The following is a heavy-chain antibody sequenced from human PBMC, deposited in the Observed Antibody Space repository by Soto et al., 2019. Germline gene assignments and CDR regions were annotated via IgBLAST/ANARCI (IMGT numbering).Heavy chain of an antibody. D-gene: IGHD2-15*01. Sequence: GGFLILSCAASGFTCISYGMSWVRQAPGKGLEWVANIKQDGSEKYYVDSVKGRFTISRDNAKNSLYLQMNSLRAEDTAVYYCARDQHYESYCSGGSCYSAAFDIWGQGTMVTVSS. J-gene: IGHJ3*02. CDR3: ARDQHYESYCSGGSCYSAAFDI. V-gene: IGHV3-7*01. CDR1: GFTCISYG. CDR2: IKQDGSEK.